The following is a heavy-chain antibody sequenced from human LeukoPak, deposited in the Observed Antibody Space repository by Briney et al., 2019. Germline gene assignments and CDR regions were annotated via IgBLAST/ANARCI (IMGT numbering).Heavy chain of an antibody. D-gene: IGHD3-22*01. CDR3: ARDHDYYDSSGHSPGPYYYGMDV. CDR2: MNTDGSDT. Sequence: GGSLRLSCAASGFTFSTYRMHWVRQAPGKGLVWVSHMNTDGSDTSNADFVKGRFTISRDNAKNSLYLQMNSLRAEDTAVYYCARDHDYYDSSGHSPGPYYYGMDVWGQGTTVTVSS. V-gene: IGHV3-74*01. J-gene: IGHJ6*02. CDR1: GFTFSTYR.